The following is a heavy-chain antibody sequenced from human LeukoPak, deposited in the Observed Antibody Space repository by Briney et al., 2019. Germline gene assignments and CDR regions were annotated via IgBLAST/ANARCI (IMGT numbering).Heavy chain of an antibody. Sequence: GGPLRLSCAASGFTVSSNYMSWVRQAPGKGLEWVSVIYSGGSTYYADSVKGRFTISRGNSKNTLYLQMGSLRTEDMAVYYCARGQLPSYPDYWGQGTLVTVSS. CDR2: IYSGGST. V-gene: IGHV3-53*05. CDR3: ARGQLPSYPDY. D-gene: IGHD6-13*01. CDR1: GFTVSSNY. J-gene: IGHJ4*02.